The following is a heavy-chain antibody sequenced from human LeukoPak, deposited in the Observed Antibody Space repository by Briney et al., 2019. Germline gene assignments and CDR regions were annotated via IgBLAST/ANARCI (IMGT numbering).Heavy chain of an antibody. J-gene: IGHJ2*01. Sequence: PSETLSLTCDVXGXXXVXGXXXXXXXQXPXXXXXXXXXXSXSGXTXYNPXLESRVAISIDKSNNHFSLTLRSVSAADTAVYXCSXRSGTYTWYLDVWGRGTLVTVSS. CDR2: XSXSGXT. V-gene: IGHV4-4*02. CDR1: GXXXVXGXX. CDR3: SXRSGTYTWYLDV. D-gene: IGHD3-10*01.